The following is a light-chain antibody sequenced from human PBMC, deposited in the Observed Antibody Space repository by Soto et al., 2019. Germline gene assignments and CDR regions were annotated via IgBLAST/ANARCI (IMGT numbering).Light chain of an antibody. CDR1: QYVDTY. V-gene: IGKV1-39*01. CDR3: QQSYRTPRS. CDR2: GAS. Sequence: DIPMTQSPSSLSESVGDRVTITCRASQYVDTYLNWYQQKPGKAPKLLIYGASSLQSGVPSRFSGIGSGTDVTLTISSLQPEDSATYYCQQSYRTPRSFGQGTKVEVK. J-gene: IGKJ1*01.